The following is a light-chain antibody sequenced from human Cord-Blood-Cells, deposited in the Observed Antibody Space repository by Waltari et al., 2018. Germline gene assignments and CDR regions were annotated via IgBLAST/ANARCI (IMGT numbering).Light chain of an antibody. J-gene: IGLJ2*01. V-gene: IGLV1-44*01. Sequence: QSVLTPPPSPSGTPGQRVTISCSGSTSTIGSNTANWYQQLPGTAPKLLIYSNNQRPSGVPDRFSGSKSGTSASLAISGLQSEDEADYYCAAWDDSLNVVFGGGTKLTVL. CDR1: TSTIGSNT. CDR2: SNN. CDR3: AAWDDSLNVV.